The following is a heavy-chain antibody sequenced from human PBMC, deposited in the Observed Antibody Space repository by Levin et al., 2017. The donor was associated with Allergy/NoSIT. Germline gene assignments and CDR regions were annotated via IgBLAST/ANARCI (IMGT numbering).Heavy chain of an antibody. CDR3: VRDRDDYGYYGMDV. V-gene: IGHV3-66*01. D-gene: IGHD3-10*01. CDR1: GFTVSSNY. CDR2: IYSGGRT. J-gene: IGHJ6*02. Sequence: GGSLRLSCAASGFTVSSNYMNWVRQPPGKGLEWVSVIYSGGRTYYADSAKGRFTSSRDNSKNTLYLQMNSLRADDTAVYYCVRDRDDYGYYGMDVWGQGTTVTVSS.